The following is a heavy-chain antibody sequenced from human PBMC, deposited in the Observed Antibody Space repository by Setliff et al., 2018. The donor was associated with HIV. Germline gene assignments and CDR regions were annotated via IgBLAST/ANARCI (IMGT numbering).Heavy chain of an antibody. CDR1: GFNLTRNW. CDR3: AKGEMTLIAHS. V-gene: IGHV3-23*03. Sequence: GGCLRLSCAASGFNLTRNWMHWVRQVPGKGLGWVTVINTDGNTWYADSVKARFTISRDNTKNTLYLQMNSLRAEDTAVYYCAKGEMTLIAHSWGQGTLVTVSS. J-gene: IGHJ4*02. D-gene: IGHD3-22*01. CDR2: INTDGNT.